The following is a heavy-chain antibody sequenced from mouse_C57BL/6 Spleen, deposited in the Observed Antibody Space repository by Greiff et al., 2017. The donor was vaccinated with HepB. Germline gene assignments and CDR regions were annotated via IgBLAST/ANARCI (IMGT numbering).Heavy chain of an antibody. CDR3: ARDKGDYGGSMDY. CDR1: GYSITSGYY. CDR2: ISYDGSN. J-gene: IGHJ4*01. Sequence: EVQLQESGPGLVKPSQSLSLTCSVTGYSITSGYYWNWIRQFPGNKLEWMGYISYDGSNNYNPSLKNRISITRDTSKNQFFLKLNSVTTEDTATYYCARDKGDYGGSMDYWGQGTSVTVSS. D-gene: IGHD2-4*01. V-gene: IGHV3-6*01.